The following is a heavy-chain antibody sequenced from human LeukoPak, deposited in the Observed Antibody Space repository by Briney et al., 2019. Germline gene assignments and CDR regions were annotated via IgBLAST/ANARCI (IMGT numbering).Heavy chain of an antibody. V-gene: IGHV3-30*18. CDR3: AKLPSENIVVVVAATQDY. J-gene: IGHJ4*02. CDR1: GFSSRSCW. CDR2: ISYDGSNK. D-gene: IGHD2-15*01. Sequence: GGSLRLSCAASGFSSRSCWMHWVRQAPGKGLEWVAVISYDGSNKYYADSVKGRFTISRDNSKNTLYLQMNSLRAEDTAVYYCAKLPSENIVVVVAATQDYWGQGTLVTVSS.